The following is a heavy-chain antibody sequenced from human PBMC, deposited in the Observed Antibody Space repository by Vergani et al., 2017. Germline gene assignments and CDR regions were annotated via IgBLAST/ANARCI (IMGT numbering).Heavy chain of an antibody. V-gene: IGHV3-23*01. J-gene: IGHJ3*02. CDR2: ISASDGNT. Sequence: EVQLLESGGALVQPGKSLRLSCAASGFIFSSYAMTWVRQAPGKGLEWVTSISASDGNTYYADSVKGRVTISRDKSKNTMYLQMNSLRADDTSVYYCAIFGRSAVAGTFCSFDMWGQGTMVTVSS. CDR3: AIFGRSAVAGTFCSFDM. CDR1: GFIFSSYA. D-gene: IGHD6-19*01.